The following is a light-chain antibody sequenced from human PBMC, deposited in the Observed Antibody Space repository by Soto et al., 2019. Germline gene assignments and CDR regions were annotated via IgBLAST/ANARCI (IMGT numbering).Light chain of an antibody. Sequence: EIVLTQSPGTRSLSPGDRATLSCRASQSISSSFLAWYQQKPGQAPRLLISGASSRATGIPDRFSGSGSGTDFTLTINRLEPEDFAVYYCQQYHDTGTFGQGTKVDIK. CDR1: QSISSSF. J-gene: IGKJ1*01. V-gene: IGKV3-20*01. CDR2: GAS. CDR3: QQYHDTGT.